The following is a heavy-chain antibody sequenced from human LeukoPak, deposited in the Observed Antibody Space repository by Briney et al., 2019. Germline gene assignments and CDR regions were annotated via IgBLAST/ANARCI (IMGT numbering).Heavy chain of an antibody. CDR3: ARDRGVAARYIDY. J-gene: IGHJ4*02. CDR1: GFTFSSYG. Sequence: GGSLRLSCAASGFTFSSYGMPWVRQAPGKGLEWVAVIWYDGSNKYYADSVKGRFTISRDNSKNTLYLQMNSLRAEDTAVYYCARDRGVAARYIDYWGQGTLVTVSS. D-gene: IGHD6-19*01. V-gene: IGHV3-33*01. CDR2: IWYDGSNK.